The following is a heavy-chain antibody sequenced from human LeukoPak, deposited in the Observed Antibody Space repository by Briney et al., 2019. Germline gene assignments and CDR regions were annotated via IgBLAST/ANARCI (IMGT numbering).Heavy chain of an antibody. CDR3: AKDRVGATGFDY. CDR2: TSGSGGSI. D-gene: IGHD1-26*01. J-gene: IGHJ4*02. V-gene: IGHV3-23*01. Sequence: PGGSLRLSCAASGFTFSSYAMSWVRQAPGKGLEWVSATSGSGGSIYYADSVKGRFTISRDNSKNTLYLQMNSLRAEDTAVYYCAKDRVGATGFDYWGQGTLVTVSS. CDR1: GFTFSSYA.